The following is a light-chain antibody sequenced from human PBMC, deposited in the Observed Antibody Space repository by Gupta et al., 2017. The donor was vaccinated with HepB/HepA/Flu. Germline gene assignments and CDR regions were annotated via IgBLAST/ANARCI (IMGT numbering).Light chain of an antibody. CDR1: SYNILYKN. CDR2: TTN. CDR3: AAWDEGLNGWV. V-gene: IGLV1-44*01. J-gene: IGLJ2*01. Sequence: SVLSQPPSAFGTPGQSATISRPGSSYNILYKNVTWYRQTPGTAPKPLIYTTNQRPSGVPDRFSGPKSGTSASLAINRRQSHAETNYYCAAWDEGLNGWVFCGGTKVTVL.